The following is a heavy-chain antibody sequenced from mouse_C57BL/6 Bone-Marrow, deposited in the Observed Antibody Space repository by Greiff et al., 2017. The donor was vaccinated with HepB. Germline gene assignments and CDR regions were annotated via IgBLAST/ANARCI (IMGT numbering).Heavy chain of an antibody. CDR1: GFTFSDYG. Sequence: EVKLMESGGGLVKPGGSLKLSCAASGFTFSDYGMHWVRQAPEKGLEWVAYISSGSSTIYYADTVKGRFPISRDNAKNTLFLQMTSLRSEDTAMYYCGGAPYYAMDYWGQGTSVTVSS. CDR2: ISSGSSTI. J-gene: IGHJ4*01. V-gene: IGHV5-17*01. CDR3: GGAPYYAMDY.